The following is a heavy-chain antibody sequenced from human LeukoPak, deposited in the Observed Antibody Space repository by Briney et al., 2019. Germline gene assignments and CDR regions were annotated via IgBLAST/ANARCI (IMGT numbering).Heavy chain of an antibody. CDR1: GGSISSYY. V-gene: IGHV4-59*08. D-gene: IGHD2-15*01. CDR2: ISYSGST. CDR3: ARTPPIEPYYVDV. Sequence: SETLSLTCTVSGGSISSYYWNWIRQPPGKGLEWIGHISYSGSTNYNPSLKSRLTISVDTSKNQFSLKLSSVTAADTAIYYCARTPPIEPYYVDVWGTGTTVTVSS. J-gene: IGHJ6*03.